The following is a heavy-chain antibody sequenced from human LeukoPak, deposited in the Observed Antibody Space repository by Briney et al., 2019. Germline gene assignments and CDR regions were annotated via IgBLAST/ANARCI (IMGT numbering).Heavy chain of an antibody. D-gene: IGHD3-22*01. CDR3: ARKGGYSSGYYY. V-gene: IGHV3-30*03. J-gene: IGHJ4*02. CDR1: GFTFSSYG. Sequence: QPGGTLRLSCAASGFTFSSYGMHWVRQAPGKGLEWVAVISYDGSNKYYADSVKGRFTISRDNSKNTLYLQMNSLRAEDTAVYYCARKGGYSSGYYYWGQGTLVTVSS. CDR2: ISYDGSNK.